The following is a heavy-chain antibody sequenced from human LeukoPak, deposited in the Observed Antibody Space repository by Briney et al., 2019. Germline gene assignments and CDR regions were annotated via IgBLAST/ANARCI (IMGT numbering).Heavy chain of an antibody. CDR3: ARVAPDDSAFDY. V-gene: IGHV4-31*03. CDR2: IYYSGSI. J-gene: IGHJ4*02. D-gene: IGHD2-21*02. CDR1: GGSISSGGYY. Sequence: SETLSLTCTVSGGSISSGGYYWSWIRQHPGKGLEWIGYIYYSGSIYYDPSLKSRATISVDTSKKQFSLMLSSATAADTAVYYCARVAPDDSAFDYWGQGALVTVSS.